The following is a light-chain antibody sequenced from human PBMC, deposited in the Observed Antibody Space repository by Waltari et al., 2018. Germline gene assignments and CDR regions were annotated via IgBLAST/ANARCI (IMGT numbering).Light chain of an antibody. Sequence: EIVLTQSPGTLSLSPGERATLSCRTSQSVTSYLAWYQQKPVQPPRLLIYDTSNRATGIPSRFTGSGSGTDFTLTISSLEPEDFAVYYCQYRTNWPLTFGGGTKVEMK. CDR3: QYRTNWPLT. V-gene: IGKV3-11*01. CDR2: DTS. J-gene: IGKJ4*01. CDR1: QSVTSY.